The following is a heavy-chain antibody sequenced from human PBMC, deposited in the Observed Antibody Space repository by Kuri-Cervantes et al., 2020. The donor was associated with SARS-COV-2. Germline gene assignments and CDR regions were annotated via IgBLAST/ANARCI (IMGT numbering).Heavy chain of an antibody. D-gene: IGHD2-15*01. CDR3: AKDRSPFVVVVAATDY. CDR2: ISYDGSNK. J-gene: IGHJ4*02. CDR1: GFTFSSYG. Sequence: LSLTCAASGFTFSSYGMHWVRQAPGKGLEWVAVISYDGSNKYYADSVKGRFTISRDNSKNTLYLQMNSLRAEDTAVYYCAKDRSPFVVVVAATDYRGQGTLVTVSS. V-gene: IGHV3-30*18.